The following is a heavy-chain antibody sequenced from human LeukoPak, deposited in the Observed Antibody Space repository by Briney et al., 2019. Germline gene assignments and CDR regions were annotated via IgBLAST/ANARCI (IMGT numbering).Heavy chain of an antibody. V-gene: IGHV1-18*01. D-gene: IGHD6-19*01. Sequence: ASVKVSCKASGYTFTSYGISWVRQAPGQGLEWMGWISAYNGNTNYAQKLQSRVTMTTDTSTSTAYMELRSLRSDDTAVYYCARDREGSSGWYNKGDYWGQGTLVTVSS. CDR1: GYTFTSYG. J-gene: IGHJ4*02. CDR3: ARDREGSSGWYNKGDY. CDR2: ISAYNGNT.